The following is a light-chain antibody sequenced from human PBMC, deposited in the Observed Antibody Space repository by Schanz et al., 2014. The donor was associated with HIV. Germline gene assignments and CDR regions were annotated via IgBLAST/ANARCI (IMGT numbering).Light chain of an antibody. CDR2: KAS. V-gene: IGKV1-12*01. CDR1: QGISTW. CDR3: LQDYTYWWT. Sequence: DIQMTQSPSSVSASVGDRVTITCRASQGISTWLAWYQQKPGKAPKVLIYKASSLETGVPSRFSGSGSGTEFTLTIHSLQPEDFATYYCLQDYTYWWTFGQGTKVEI. J-gene: IGKJ1*01.